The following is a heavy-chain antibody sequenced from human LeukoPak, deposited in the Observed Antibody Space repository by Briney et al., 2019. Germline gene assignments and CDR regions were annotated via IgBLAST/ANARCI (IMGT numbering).Heavy chain of an antibody. J-gene: IGHJ4*02. V-gene: IGHV3-23*01. CDR3: ANINSASEY. Sequence: GGSLRLSCAASGFTFSSYAMSWVRQAPGKGLEWVSAISGSGGITYYADSVKGRFTISRDNTKNTLYLQMNSLRDEDTAMYYCANINSASEYWGQGTLVTVSS. CDR2: ISGSGGIT. CDR1: GFTFSSYA. D-gene: IGHD4-23*01.